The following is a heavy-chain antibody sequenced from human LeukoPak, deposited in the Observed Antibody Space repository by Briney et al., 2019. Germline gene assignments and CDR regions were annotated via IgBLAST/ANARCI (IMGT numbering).Heavy chain of an antibody. Sequence: GSLRLSCAASGFTFSSYAMSWVRQAPGKGLEGVSAISGRGGSTYYADSVKGRFTISRDNSKNTLYLQMNSLRAEDTAVYYCAKDIQRDPDAFDIWGQGTMVTVSS. V-gene: IGHV3-23*01. D-gene: IGHD2-21*01. CDR3: AKDIQRDPDAFDI. J-gene: IGHJ3*02. CDR1: GFTFSSYA. CDR2: ISGRGGST.